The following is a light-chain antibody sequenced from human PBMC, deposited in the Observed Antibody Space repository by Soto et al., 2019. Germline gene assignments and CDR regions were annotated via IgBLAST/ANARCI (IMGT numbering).Light chain of an antibody. CDR2: GAS. CDR3: QQYGSSQT. J-gene: IGKJ1*01. Sequence: EIVLTQSPGTLSLSPGERATLSCRASQSVSSSYLAWYQQKPGQAPRPLIYGASSRATGIPDRFSGSGSGTDFTLTISRLEPEDFAVYYCQQYGSSQTFGQGTKVDNK. V-gene: IGKV3-20*01. CDR1: QSVSSSY.